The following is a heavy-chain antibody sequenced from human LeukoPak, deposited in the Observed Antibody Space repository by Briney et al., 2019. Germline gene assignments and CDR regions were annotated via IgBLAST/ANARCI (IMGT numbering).Heavy chain of an antibody. CDR2: IKQDGSEK. CDR3: AREGVTDFGY. Sequence: AGGSLRLSCAASGFTFSSYWMNWVRQAPGKRLEWVANIKQDGSEKFYVDSVKGRFTISGDNAKNSLYLQMNSLRAEDTAVYYCAREGVTDFGYWGQGTLVTVSS. J-gene: IGHJ4*02. D-gene: IGHD2-21*02. CDR1: GFTFSSYW. V-gene: IGHV3-7*01.